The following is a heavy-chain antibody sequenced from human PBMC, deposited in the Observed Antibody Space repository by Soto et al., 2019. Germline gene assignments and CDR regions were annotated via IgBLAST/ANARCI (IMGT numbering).Heavy chain of an antibody. V-gene: IGHV5-51*01. CDR1: GYSFTSYW. CDR3: ARHKGYDFWSGPHALDY. J-gene: IGHJ4*02. Sequence: GESLKISCKGSGYSFTSYWIGWVRQMPGKGLEWMGIIYPGDSDTRYSPSFQGQVTISADKSISTAYLQWGSLKASDTAMYYCARHKGYDFWSGPHALDYWGQGTLVTVSS. CDR2: IYPGDSDT. D-gene: IGHD3-3*01.